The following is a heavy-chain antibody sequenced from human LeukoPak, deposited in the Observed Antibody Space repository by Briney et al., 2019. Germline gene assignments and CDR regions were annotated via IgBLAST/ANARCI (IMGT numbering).Heavy chain of an antibody. Sequence: GGSLRLSCTVSGFTVSSNSMSWVRQAPGKGLEWVSFIYSGGNTHYSDSVKGRFTISRDNSKNTLYLQMNSLRAEDTAVYYCAKIREAARYYFDYWGQGTLVTVSS. CDR1: GFTVSSNS. CDR2: IYSGGNT. CDR3: AKIREAARYYFDY. D-gene: IGHD6-6*01. V-gene: IGHV3-53*01. J-gene: IGHJ4*02.